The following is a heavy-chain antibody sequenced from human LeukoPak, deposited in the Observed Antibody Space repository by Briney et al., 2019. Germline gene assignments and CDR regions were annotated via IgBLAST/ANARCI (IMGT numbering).Heavy chain of an antibody. D-gene: IGHD3-9*01. CDR2: INPNSGGT. CDR3: ARAPYDILTGYYLDY. CDR1: GYRFSDYY. Sequence: ASVRVSCKASGYRFSDYYMHWVRQAPGQGLEWMGWINPNSGGTNYAQKFQGRVTMTRDTSISTAYMELSRLRSDDTAVYYCARAPYDILTGYYLDYWGQGTLVTVSS. J-gene: IGHJ4*02. V-gene: IGHV1-2*02.